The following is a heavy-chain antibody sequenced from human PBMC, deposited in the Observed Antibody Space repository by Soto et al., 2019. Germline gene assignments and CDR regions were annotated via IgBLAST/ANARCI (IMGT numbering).Heavy chain of an antibody. Sequence: EVQLVESGGGLVQPGGSLRLSCAASGFTFSSYSMNWVRQAPGKGLEWVSYISSSSSTIYYADSVKGRFTISRDNAKNSLYLQMNSLRDEDTAVYYCARDLEPRAMGQKMRNYYYYYGMGVWGQGTTVTVSS. V-gene: IGHV3-48*02. CDR1: GFTFSSYS. J-gene: IGHJ6*02. D-gene: IGHD5-18*01. CDR3: ARDLEPRAMGQKMRNYYYYYGMGV. CDR2: ISSSSSTI.